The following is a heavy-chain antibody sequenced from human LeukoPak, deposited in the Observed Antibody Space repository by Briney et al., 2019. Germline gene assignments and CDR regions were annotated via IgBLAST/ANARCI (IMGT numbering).Heavy chain of an antibody. J-gene: IGHJ3*02. Sequence: EASVNVSFKASGGTFSSYAISWVRQAPGQGLEWMGGIIPIFGTANYAQKFQGRVTITADESTSTAYMELSSLRSEDTAVYYCARAPRDIAFDIWGQGTMVTVSS. CDR3: ARAPRDIAFDI. CDR2: IIPIFGTA. V-gene: IGHV1-69*01. CDR1: GGTFSSYA.